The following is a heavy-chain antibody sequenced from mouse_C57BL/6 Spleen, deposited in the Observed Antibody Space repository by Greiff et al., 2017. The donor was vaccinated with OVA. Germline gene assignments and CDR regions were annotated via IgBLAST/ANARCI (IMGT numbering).Heavy chain of an antibody. J-gene: IGHJ3*01. Sequence: VHLVESGAELVRPGASVTLSCKASGYTFTDYEMHWVKQTPVHGLEWIGAIDPETGGTAYNQKFKGKAILTADKSSSTAYMELRSLTSEDSAVYYCTRCGNSAWFAYWGQGTLVTVSA. CDR1: GYTFTDYE. V-gene: IGHV1-15*01. CDR3: TRCGNSAWFAY. D-gene: IGHD2-1*01. CDR2: IDPETGGT.